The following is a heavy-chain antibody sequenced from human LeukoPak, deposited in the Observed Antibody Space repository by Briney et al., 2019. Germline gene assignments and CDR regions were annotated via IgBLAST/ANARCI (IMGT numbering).Heavy chain of an antibody. CDR1: GYTLTELS. D-gene: IGHD1-7*01. V-gene: IGHV1-24*01. CDR2: FDPEDGET. CDR3: ARDGGITGTTFDY. J-gene: IGHJ4*02. Sequence: GASVKVSCKVSGYTLTELSMHWVRQAPGKGLEWMGGFDPEDGETIYAQKLQGRVTMTTDTSTSTAYMELRSLRSDDTAVYYCARDGGITGTTFDYWGQGTLVTVSS.